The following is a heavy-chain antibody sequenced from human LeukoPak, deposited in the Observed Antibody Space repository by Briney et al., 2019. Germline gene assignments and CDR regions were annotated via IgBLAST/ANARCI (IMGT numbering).Heavy chain of an antibody. Sequence: SGGSLRLSCAASGFTFDKYGMSWVRQVPGKGLQWVSSIKWNGGSTRYEDSVQGRFTISRENAKNSLYLQMNSLRADDTAIYYCARGPTYYYDPTERRVFDLWGRGTLVTVSS. D-gene: IGHD3-22*01. CDR3: ARGPTYYYDPTERRVFDL. CDR2: IKWNGGST. J-gene: IGHJ2*01. CDR1: GFTFDKYG. V-gene: IGHV3-20*04.